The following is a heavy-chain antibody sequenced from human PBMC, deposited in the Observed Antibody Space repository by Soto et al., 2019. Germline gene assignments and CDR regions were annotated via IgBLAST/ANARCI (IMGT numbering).Heavy chain of an antibody. D-gene: IGHD3-16*01. CDR1: NGSLSSNY. CDR2: IYYSGIT. Sequence: SETLSLPGTGCNGSLSSNYCSWIRQSPGKGLEWLGNIYYSGITNYNPSLKSRVTMSVDTSKNQFTLKLSSVTAANTGAYFCARSFMLPVDFFDYCGQGTLITLCS. V-gene: IGHV4-59*01. CDR3: ARSFMLPVDFFDY. J-gene: IGHJ4*02.